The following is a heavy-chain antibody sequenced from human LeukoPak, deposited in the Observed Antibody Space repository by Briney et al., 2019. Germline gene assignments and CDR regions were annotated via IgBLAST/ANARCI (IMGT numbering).Heavy chain of an antibody. CDR3: ARYLTPGIPVAGY. V-gene: IGHV1-46*01. D-gene: IGHD6-19*01. CDR1: GYTFTSYY. Sequence: ASVKVSCKASGYTFTSYYMHWVRQAPGQGLEWMAIINPSNGLSTYAQKFQGRVTMTRDTSTSTVYMELSSLRSEDTAVYYCARYLTPGIPVAGYWGLGTLVTVSS. CDR2: INPSNGLS. J-gene: IGHJ4*02.